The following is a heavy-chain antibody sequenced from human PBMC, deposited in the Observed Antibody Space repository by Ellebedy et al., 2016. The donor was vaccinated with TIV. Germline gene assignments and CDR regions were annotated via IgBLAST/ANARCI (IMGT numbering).Heavy chain of an antibody. Sequence: AASVKVSCKASGYTFTSYGISWVRQAPGQGLEWMGWISAYNGNTNYAQKLQGRVPMTTDTSTSTAYMELRSLRSDDTAVYYCAREEGYCSGGSCPFDYWGQGTLVTVSS. V-gene: IGHV1-18*01. D-gene: IGHD2-15*01. CDR2: ISAYNGNT. J-gene: IGHJ4*02. CDR3: AREEGYCSGGSCPFDY. CDR1: GYTFTSYG.